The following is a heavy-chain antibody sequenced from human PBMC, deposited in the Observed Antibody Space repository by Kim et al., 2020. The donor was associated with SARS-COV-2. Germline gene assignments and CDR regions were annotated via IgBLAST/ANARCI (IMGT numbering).Heavy chain of an antibody. V-gene: IGHV4-4*02. CDR3: ARTVDIVATFAFDI. CDR1: GGSISSSNW. D-gene: IGHD5-12*01. J-gene: IGHJ3*02. Sequence: SETLSLTCAVSGGSISSSNWWSWVRQPPGKGLEWIGEIYHSGSTNYNPSLKSRVTISVDKSKNQFSLKLSSVTAADTAVYYCARTVDIVATFAFDIWGQGTMVTVSS. CDR2: IYHSGST.